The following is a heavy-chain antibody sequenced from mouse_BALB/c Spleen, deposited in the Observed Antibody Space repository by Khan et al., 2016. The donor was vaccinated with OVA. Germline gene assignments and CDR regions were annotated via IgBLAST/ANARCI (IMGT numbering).Heavy chain of an antibody. D-gene: IGHD2-14*01. V-gene: IGHV1S137*01. CDR1: GYTFTDFP. Sequence: VQLQQSGAELVRPGVSLKISCKGSGYTFTDFPMHWVKQSHAKNLEWIGVVSTNYGDATYNQKFTGKATMTVDKSSSTAYMELARLTSEDSAILYSARGGGGGRFAYWGQGTLVTVSA. J-gene: IGHJ3*01. CDR2: VSTNYGDA. CDR3: ARGGGGGRFAY.